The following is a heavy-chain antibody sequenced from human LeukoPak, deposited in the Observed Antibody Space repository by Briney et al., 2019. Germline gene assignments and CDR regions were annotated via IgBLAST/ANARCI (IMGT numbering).Heavy chain of an antibody. D-gene: IGHD6-6*01. CDR3: ARASISSSHAFDI. J-gene: IGHJ3*02. Sequence: SETLSLTCTVSGGSISSYYWSWIRQPPGKGLEWIGYIYYNGSTNYNPSLKSRVTISVDTSKNQFSLKLSSVTAADTAVYYCARASISSSHAFDIWGQGTMVTVSS. CDR1: GGSISSYY. CDR2: IYYNGST. V-gene: IGHV4-59*01.